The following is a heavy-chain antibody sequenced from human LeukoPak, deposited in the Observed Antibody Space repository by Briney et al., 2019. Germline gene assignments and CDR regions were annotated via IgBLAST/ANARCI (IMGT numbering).Heavy chain of an antibody. J-gene: IGHJ3*02. CDR1: GFTFSSYE. Sequence: GGSLRLSCAASGFTFSSYEMNWVRQAPGKGLEWVANIKQDGSEKYYVDSVKGRFTISRDNAKNSLYLQMNSLRAEDTAVYYCASTYVVVTAVHDAFHIWGQGTMVTVSS. D-gene: IGHD2-21*02. V-gene: IGHV3-7*01. CDR2: IKQDGSEK. CDR3: ASTYVVVTAVHDAFHI.